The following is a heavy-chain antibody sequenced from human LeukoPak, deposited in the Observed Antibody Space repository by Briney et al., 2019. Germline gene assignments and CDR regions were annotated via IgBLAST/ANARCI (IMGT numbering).Heavy chain of an antibody. D-gene: IGHD1-20*01. CDR3: ARDVTDLDH. J-gene: IGHJ4*02. CDR1: GFTFSGYW. V-gene: IGHV3-74*01. CDR2: INSDGSTT. Sequence: GGSLRLSCVASGFTFSGYWMHWVRQAPGKGLVWVSRINSDGSTTTYADSVKGRFTISRDNAKNTLYLQMNSLRAEDTAVYYCARDVTDLDHWGQGTLVTVSS.